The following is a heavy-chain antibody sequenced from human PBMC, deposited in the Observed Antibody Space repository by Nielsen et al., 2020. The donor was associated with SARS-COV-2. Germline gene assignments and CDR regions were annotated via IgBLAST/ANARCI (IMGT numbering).Heavy chain of an antibody. CDR3: AKTAKAAAALDP. CDR2: ISSSSSYI. CDR1: GFTFSSYS. J-gene: IGHJ5*02. D-gene: IGHD6-13*01. Sequence: GGSLRLSCAASGFTFSSYSMNWVRQAPGKGLEWVSSISSSSSYIYYADSVKGRFTISRDNSKNTLYLQMNSLRAEDTAVYYCAKTAKAAAALDPWGQGTLVTVSS. V-gene: IGHV3-21*01.